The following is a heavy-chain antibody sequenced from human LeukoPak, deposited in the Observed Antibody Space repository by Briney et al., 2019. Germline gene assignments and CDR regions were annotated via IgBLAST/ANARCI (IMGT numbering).Heavy chain of an antibody. CDR1: GRSFSGYY. Sequence: SETLSLTCAVYGRSFSGYYWSWIRQPPGKGLEWIGEINHSGSTNYNPSLKSRVTISVDTSKNQFSLKLSSVTAADTAVYYCARGRAAAGDYWGQGTLVTVSS. J-gene: IGHJ4*02. V-gene: IGHV4-34*01. CDR3: ARGRAAAGDY. D-gene: IGHD6-13*01. CDR2: INHSGST.